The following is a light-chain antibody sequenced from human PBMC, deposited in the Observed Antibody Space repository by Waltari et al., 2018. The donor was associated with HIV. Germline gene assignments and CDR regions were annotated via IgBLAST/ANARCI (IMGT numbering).Light chain of an antibody. J-gene: IGLJ2*01. V-gene: IGLV3-21*04. CDR3: QVWDSGSDHPGV. CDR2: YVN. CDR1: NIGTKI. Sequence: SSVLTQPPSVSVAPGETARVTCGGNNIGTKIVHWYQRRPGQAPVLIIYYVNDRPSGTPERFSGSNSGNTATLTISRVEAGDEADYDCQVWDSGSDHPGVFGGGTKLTVL.